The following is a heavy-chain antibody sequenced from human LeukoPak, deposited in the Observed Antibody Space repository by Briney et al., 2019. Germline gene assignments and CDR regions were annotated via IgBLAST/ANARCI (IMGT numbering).Heavy chain of an antibody. V-gene: IGHV5-51*01. CDR1: GYSFTTYW. Sequence: GESLKISCKGSGYSFTTYWIGWVRQMPGKGLEWLGIIYPGDSDTRYSPSFQGQVTISADESISTAYLQRSSLKASDTAMYFCARQNSYAFDIWGQGTMVTVSS. J-gene: IGHJ3*02. CDR2: IYPGDSDT. CDR3: ARQNSYAFDI.